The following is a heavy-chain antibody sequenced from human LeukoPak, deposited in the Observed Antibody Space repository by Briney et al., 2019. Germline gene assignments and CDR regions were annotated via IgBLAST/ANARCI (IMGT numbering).Heavy chain of an antibody. V-gene: IGHV3-74*01. CDR2: INSDGSRT. CDR1: GFTFSRYW. CDR3: ARSINPDY. D-gene: IGHD5-24*01. J-gene: IGHJ4*02. Sequence: PGGSLRLSCAASGFTFSRYWMHWFRQAPGKGLVWVSRINSDGSRTTYADSVKGRFTISRDNAKNTLYMQVNSLRAEDTAVYYCARSINPDYWGQGTLVTVSS.